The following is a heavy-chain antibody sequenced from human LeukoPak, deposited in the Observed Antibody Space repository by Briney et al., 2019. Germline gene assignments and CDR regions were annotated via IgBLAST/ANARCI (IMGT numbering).Heavy chain of an antibody. CDR3: ARGGEAFDI. D-gene: IGHD3-10*01. V-gene: IGHV3-7*01. CDR2: IKQDGSEK. CDR1: GFTFTTYW. Sequence: GGSLRLSCAASGFTFTTYWMSWVRQLPGKGLEWVANIKQDGSEKYYVDSVKGRFTISRDNAKNSLYLQMNSLRAEDTAVYYCARGGEAFDIWGQGTMVTVSS. J-gene: IGHJ3*02.